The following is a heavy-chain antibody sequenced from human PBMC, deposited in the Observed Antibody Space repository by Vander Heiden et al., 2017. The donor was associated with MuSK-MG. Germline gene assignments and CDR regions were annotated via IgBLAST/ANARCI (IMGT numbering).Heavy chain of an antibody. CDR3: ARPCGRGGAFDI. D-gene: IGHD1-26*01. J-gene: IGHJ3*02. CDR2: ISSSSSYI. V-gene: IGHV3-21*01. Sequence: EVQLVESGGGLVKPGGSLRLSCAASGFTFSSYSMNWVRQAPGKGLEWVSSISSSSSYIYYADSVKGRFTISRDNAKNSLYLKMKSMRAEDTAVYYCARPCGRGGAFDIWGQGTMVTVSS. CDR1: GFTFSSYS.